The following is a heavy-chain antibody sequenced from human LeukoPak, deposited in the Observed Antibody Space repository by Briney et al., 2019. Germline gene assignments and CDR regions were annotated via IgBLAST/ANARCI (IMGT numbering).Heavy chain of an antibody. CDR2: IYYSGST. D-gene: IGHD6-13*01. CDR1: GGPISSSSYY. Sequence: SETLSLTCTVSGGPISSSSYYWGWIRQPPGKGLEWIGSIYYSGSTYYNPSLKSRVTISVDTSKNQFSLKLSSVTAADTAVYYCARVPGVIAAAVDYWGQGTLVTVSS. V-gene: IGHV4-39*01. CDR3: ARVPGVIAAAVDY. J-gene: IGHJ4*02.